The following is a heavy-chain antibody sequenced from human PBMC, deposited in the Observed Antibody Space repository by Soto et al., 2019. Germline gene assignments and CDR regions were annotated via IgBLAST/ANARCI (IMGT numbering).Heavy chain of an antibody. CDR2: ISAYNGNT. Sequence: QVQLVQSGAEVKKPGASVKVSCKASGYTFTSYGISWVRQAPGQGLEWMGWISAYNGNTNYAQKLQGRVTMTTDTSTSTAYMELRSLRPDDTAVYYCARDVVPAAPYYYYYYGMAVWGQGTTVTVSS. CDR1: GYTFTSYG. V-gene: IGHV1-18*01. J-gene: IGHJ6*02. D-gene: IGHD2-2*01. CDR3: ARDVVPAAPYYYYYYGMAV.